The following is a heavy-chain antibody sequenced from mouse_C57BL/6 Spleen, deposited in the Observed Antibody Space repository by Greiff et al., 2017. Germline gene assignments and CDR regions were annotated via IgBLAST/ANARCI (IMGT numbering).Heavy chain of an antibody. CDR1: GYTFTSYW. CDR3: ARVDYDYFDY. J-gene: IGHJ2*01. D-gene: IGHD2-4*01. V-gene: IGHV1-69*01. Sequence: QQPGAELVMPGASVKLSCKASGYTFTSYWMHWVKQRPGQGLEWIGEIDPSDSYTNYNQKFKGKSTLTVDKSSSTAYMQLSSLTSEDSAVYYCARVDYDYFDYWGQGTTLTVSS. CDR2: IDPSDSYT.